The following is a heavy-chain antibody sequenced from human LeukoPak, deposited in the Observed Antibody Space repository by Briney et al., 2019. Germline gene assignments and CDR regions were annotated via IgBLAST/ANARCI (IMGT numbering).Heavy chain of an antibody. J-gene: IGHJ4*02. D-gene: IGHD6-13*01. CDR2: INHSGST. Sequence: SETLSLTCTVSGGSISSSSYYWGWIRQPPGKGLEWIGEINHSGSTNYNPSLKSRVTISVDTSKNQFSLKLSSVTAADTAVYYXARFGQEAMHSSSWSYFDYWGQGTLVTVSS. CDR3: ARFGQEAMHSSSWSYFDY. V-gene: IGHV4-39*07. CDR1: GGSISSSSYY.